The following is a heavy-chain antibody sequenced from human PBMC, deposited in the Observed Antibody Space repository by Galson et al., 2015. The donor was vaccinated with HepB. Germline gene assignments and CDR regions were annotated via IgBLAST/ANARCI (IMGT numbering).Heavy chain of an antibody. V-gene: IGHV3-23*01. D-gene: IGHD3/OR15-3a*01. CDR2: ITSGSGSRT. CDR3: ARLPDSGLSVVFQH. CDR1: GFMFVSYD. Sequence: SLRLSCAASGFMFVSYDMSWVRQAPGKGLEWVSTITSGSGSRTDYADSVKGRFTISRDNSKSTLYLDMNNLRVDDTAVYYCARLPDSGLSVVFQHWGQGTLVTASS. J-gene: IGHJ4*02.